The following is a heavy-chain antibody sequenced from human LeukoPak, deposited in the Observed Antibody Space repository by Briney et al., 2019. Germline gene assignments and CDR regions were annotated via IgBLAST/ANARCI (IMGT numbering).Heavy chain of an antibody. Sequence: GGSLRLSCAASGFTFSSYSMNWVRQAPGKGLEWVANIKQDGSQKYYVDSVKGRFTISRDNAENSVYLQLNSLRVDDTALYFCARDNMFRGQDAFDVWGQGTVLTVSS. CDR1: GFTFSSYS. CDR2: IKQDGSQK. CDR3: ARDNMFRGQDAFDV. D-gene: IGHD3-10*01. V-gene: IGHV3-7*01. J-gene: IGHJ3*01.